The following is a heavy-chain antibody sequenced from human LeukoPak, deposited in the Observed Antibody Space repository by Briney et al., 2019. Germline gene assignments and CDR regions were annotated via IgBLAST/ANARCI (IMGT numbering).Heavy chain of an antibody. CDR1: GFTFSSYA. CDR2: ISGSGGST. Sequence: PGGSLRLSCAASGFTFSSYAMSWVRQAPGKGVEWVSAISGSGGSTYYAGSVKGGFTLSRDNSKNTLYLQMNSLRAEDTAVYYCAKGGYSSGSPMGFDYWGQGTLVTVSS. J-gene: IGHJ4*02. CDR3: AKGGYSSGSPMGFDY. V-gene: IGHV3-23*01. D-gene: IGHD6-19*01.